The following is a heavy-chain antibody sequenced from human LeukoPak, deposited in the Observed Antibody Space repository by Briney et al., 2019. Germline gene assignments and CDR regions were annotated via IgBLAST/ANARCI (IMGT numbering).Heavy chain of an antibody. CDR2: IKQDGSEK. V-gene: IGHV3-7*03. CDR1: GFTFSSYS. CDR3: AKFEYPDFDY. Sequence: GGSLRLSCAASGFTFSSYSMNWVRQAPGKGLEWVANIKQDGSEKYYVDSVKGRFTISRDNAKNSLYLQMNSLRAEDTAVYYCAKFEYPDFDYWGQGTLVTVSS. D-gene: IGHD6-6*01. J-gene: IGHJ4*02.